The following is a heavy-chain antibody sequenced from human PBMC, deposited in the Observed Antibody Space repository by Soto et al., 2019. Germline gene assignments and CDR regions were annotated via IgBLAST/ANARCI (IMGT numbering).Heavy chain of an antibody. CDR2: IIPILGTA. CDR3: ARSYDILTGSGFSPYYYYYYGMDV. V-gene: IGHV1-69*13. J-gene: IGHJ6*02. CDR1: GGTFSSYS. D-gene: IGHD3-9*01. Sequence: SVKVSCKASGGTFSSYSISWVRQAPGQGLEWMGGIIPILGTANYAQKFQGRVTITADESTSTAYMELSSLRSEDTAVYYCARSYDILTGSGFSPYYYYYYGMDVWGQGTTVTVSS.